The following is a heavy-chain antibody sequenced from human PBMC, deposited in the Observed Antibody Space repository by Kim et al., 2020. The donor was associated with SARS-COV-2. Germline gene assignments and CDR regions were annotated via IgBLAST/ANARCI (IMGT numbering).Heavy chain of an antibody. CDR1: GGSISNYY. D-gene: IGHD3-22*01. CDR2: IYYSGST. Sequence: SETLSLTCTVSGGSISNYYWSWIRQPPGKGLEWLGYIYYSGSTNYNPSLKSRVTISVDTSKNQFSLTLSSVTAADTAVYYCARLVGPRNYYFDSSGSVYLDYWGQGTRVTVSS. CDR3: ARLVGPRNYYFDSSGSVYLDY. V-gene: IGHV4-59*08. J-gene: IGHJ4*02.